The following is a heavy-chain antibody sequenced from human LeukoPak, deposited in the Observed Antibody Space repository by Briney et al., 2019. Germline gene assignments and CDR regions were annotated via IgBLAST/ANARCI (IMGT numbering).Heavy chain of an antibody. CDR2: INAGNGNT. Sequence: ASVKVSCKASGYTFTSYAMYWVRQAPGQRLEWMGWINAGNGNTKYSQKFQGRVTITRDTSASTAYMELSSLRSEDTAVYYCARDDPSGFDHGWGQGTLVTVSS. J-gene: IGHJ4*02. V-gene: IGHV1-3*01. CDR1: GYTFTSYA. CDR3: ARDDPSGFDHG. D-gene: IGHD5-12*01.